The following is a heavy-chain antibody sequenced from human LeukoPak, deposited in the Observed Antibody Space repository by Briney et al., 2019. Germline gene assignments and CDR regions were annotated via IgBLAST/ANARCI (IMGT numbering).Heavy chain of an antibody. CDR2: ISGSGGST. CDR3: AKAEWELPPYYFDY. D-gene: IGHD1-26*01. Sequence: PGGPLRLSCAASGFTFSSYAMSWVRQAPGKGLEWASAISGSGGSTYYADSVKGRFTISRDNSKNTLYLQMNSLRAEDTAVYYCAKAEWELPPYYFDYWGQGTLGTVSS. CDR1: GFTFSSYA. V-gene: IGHV3-23*01. J-gene: IGHJ4*02.